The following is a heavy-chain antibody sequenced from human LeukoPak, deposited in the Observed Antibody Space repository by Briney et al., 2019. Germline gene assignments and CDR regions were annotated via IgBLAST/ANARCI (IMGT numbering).Heavy chain of an antibody. Sequence: PGGSLRLSCAASGFTVSSNYMSWVRQAPGKGLEWVSVLYSGGSTYYADSVKGRFTISRDNSKNTLYLQMNSLRAEDTAVYYCARDGPYYYGSGTQDAFDIWGQGTMVTVSS. CDR1: GFTVSSNY. CDR2: LYSGGST. D-gene: IGHD3-10*01. CDR3: ARDGPYYYGSGTQDAFDI. V-gene: IGHV3-53*05. J-gene: IGHJ3*02.